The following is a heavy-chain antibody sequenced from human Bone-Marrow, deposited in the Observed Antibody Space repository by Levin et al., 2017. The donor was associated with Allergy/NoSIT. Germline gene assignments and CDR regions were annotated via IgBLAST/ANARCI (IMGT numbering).Heavy chain of an antibody. Sequence: SCAASGFTFSSYAMYWVRQAPGKGLEWVATINGGGGGTYYADSVKGRFTISRDNSKKTLFLQMNSLRAEDAAVDYWAKDRGLGGAGSLDYSGQRSLVPVS. CDR3: AKDRGLGGAGSLDY. V-gene: IGHV3-23*01. D-gene: IGHD3-10*01. J-gene: IGHJ4*02. CDR2: INGGGGGT. CDR1: GFTFSSYA.